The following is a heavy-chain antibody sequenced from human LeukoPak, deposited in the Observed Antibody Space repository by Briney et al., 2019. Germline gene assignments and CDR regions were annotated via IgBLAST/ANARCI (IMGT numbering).Heavy chain of an antibody. CDR3: ARSPAITSSSWLLDY. J-gene: IGHJ4*02. Sequence: SETLSLTCTVSGGSISSYYWSWIRQPPGKGLEWIEYIYYSGSTNYNPSLKSRVTISVDTSKNQFSLKLSSVTAADTAVYYCARSPAITSSSWLLDYWGQGTLVTVSS. CDR1: GGSISSYY. D-gene: IGHD6-13*01. V-gene: IGHV4-59*01. CDR2: IYYSGST.